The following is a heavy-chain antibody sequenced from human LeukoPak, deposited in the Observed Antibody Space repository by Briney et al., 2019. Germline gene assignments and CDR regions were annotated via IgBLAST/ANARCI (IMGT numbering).Heavy chain of an antibody. Sequence: GLSLTLSCAASRFTFSSYWMSWVRQAPGKGLEGVANIKQDGSEKYYVDSVKGRFTISRDNAKNSLYLQMNSLRAEDTAVYYCAREPDSSGWAFDYWGQGTLVTVSS. CDR3: AREPDSSGWAFDY. D-gene: IGHD6-19*01. J-gene: IGHJ4*02. CDR1: RFTFSSYW. CDR2: IKQDGSEK. V-gene: IGHV3-7*01.